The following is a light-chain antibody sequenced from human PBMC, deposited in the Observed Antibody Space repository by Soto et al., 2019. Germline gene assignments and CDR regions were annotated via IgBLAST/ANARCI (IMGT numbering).Light chain of an antibody. CDR1: QGVSSN. J-gene: IGKJ2*01. CDR3: QQYNNWPPYT. CDR2: GAS. Sequence: EIVMTQSPVTLSVSPGERATLSCRASQGVSSNLAWYQQKPGQAPRLLMYGASTRATGIPARFSGSGSGTEFTLTISSPQSEDFAVYYCQQYNNWPPYTFGQGTKLEIK. V-gene: IGKV3-15*01.